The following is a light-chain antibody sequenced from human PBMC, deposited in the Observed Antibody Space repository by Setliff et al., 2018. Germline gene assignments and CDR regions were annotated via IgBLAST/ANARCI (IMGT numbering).Light chain of an antibody. CDR2: DVS. J-gene: IGLJ1*01. Sequence: QSALTQPASVSGSPGQSIAIPCTGSTSDIGAYNYVAWYQQHPGKAPKLMIYDVSVRPSGVSSRFSGSKSGNTASLTISGLQAEDEADYYCSSYSSRTTLDVFGTGTKVT. CDR1: TSDIGAYNY. CDR3: SSYSSRTTLDV. V-gene: IGLV2-14*03.